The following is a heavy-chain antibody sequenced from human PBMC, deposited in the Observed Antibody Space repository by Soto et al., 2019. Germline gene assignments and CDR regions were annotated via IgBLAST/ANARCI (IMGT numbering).Heavy chain of an antibody. J-gene: IGHJ4*02. CDR1: GFTFDDYA. CDR3: AKDSTYSGSYYAVDY. CDR2: ISWNSGSI. Sequence: EVQLVESGGGLVQPGRSLRLSCAASGFTFDDYAMHWVRQAPGKGLEWVSGISWNSGSIGYADSVKGRFTISRDNAKNSRYLYMNSLRADDTALYYCAKDSTYSGSYYAVDYWGRGTLVTVS. D-gene: IGHD1-26*01. V-gene: IGHV3-9*01.